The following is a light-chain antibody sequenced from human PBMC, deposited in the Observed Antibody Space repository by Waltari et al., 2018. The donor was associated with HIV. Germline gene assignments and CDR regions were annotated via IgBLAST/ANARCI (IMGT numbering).Light chain of an antibody. J-gene: IGKJ4*01. CDR1: QSVSSSY. CDR2: GAS. Sequence: EIVLTQSPGTLSFSSGERATLSCRASQSVSSSYLAWYQQKPGQAPRLLIYGASSRATGIPDRFSGSGSGTDFTLTISRLEPEDFAVYYCQQYGSSPLTFGGGTKVEIK. V-gene: IGKV3-20*01. CDR3: QQYGSSPLT.